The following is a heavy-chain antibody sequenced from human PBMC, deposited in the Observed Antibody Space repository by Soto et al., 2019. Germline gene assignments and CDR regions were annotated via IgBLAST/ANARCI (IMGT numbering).Heavy chain of an antibody. CDR1: GGTFSSYA. CDR2: IIPIFGTA. CDR3: AREPDQDAAPFFDY. J-gene: IGHJ4*02. D-gene: IGHD2-2*01. V-gene: IGHV1-69*13. Sequence: GASVKVSCKASGGTFSSYAISWVRQAPGQGLEWMGGIIPIFGTANYAQKFQGRVTITADESTSTAYMELSSLRSEDTAVYYCAREPDQDAAPFFDYWGQGTLVTASS.